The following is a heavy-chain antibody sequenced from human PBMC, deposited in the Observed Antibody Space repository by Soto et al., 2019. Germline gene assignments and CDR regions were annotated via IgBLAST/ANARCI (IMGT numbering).Heavy chain of an antibody. CDR3: ARDSLWFGARNYYFDY. Sequence: PGGSLRLSCAASGFTFSSYAMHWVRQAPGKGLEWVSYITTSSSNIYYADSVKGRFTISRDNAKNSLYLQMNSLRAEDTAVYYCARDSLWFGARNYYFDYWGQGTLVTVSS. J-gene: IGHJ4*02. CDR2: ITTSSSNI. CDR1: GFTFSSYA. V-gene: IGHV3-48*01. D-gene: IGHD3-10*01.